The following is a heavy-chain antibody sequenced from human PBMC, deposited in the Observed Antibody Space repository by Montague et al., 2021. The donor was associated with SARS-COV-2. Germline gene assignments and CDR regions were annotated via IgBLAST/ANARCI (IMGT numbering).Heavy chain of an antibody. CDR1: GASVGSSD. V-gene: IGHV4-59*02. CDR3: ARETMIADAFDI. D-gene: IGHD3-22*01. CDR2: FYSVGST. J-gene: IGHJ3*02. Sequence: SETLSLTCTVSGASVGSSDWGWIRQSPRKGLEWIGYFYSVGSTDYNPSLKSRATISRDTSKNQFSLKVRSVTAADTAVYYCARETMIADAFDIWGQGTMVTVSS.